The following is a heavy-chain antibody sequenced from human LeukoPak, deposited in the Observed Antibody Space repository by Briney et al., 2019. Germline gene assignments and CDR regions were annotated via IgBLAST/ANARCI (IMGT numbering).Heavy chain of an antibody. V-gene: IGHV3-23*01. D-gene: IGHD6-13*01. CDR2: ISGGGDAT. CDR3: AHQYASIWSVGDS. Sequence: GGSLRLSCAASGFTLRSYAMSWVDQPPARERNGVYAISGGGDATNYADSVKGRFTTSRDTSKNTLYLQMNSLRAEDTAVYFCAHQYASIWSVGDSWGQGTLVTVSS. CDR1: GFTLRSYA. J-gene: IGHJ4*02.